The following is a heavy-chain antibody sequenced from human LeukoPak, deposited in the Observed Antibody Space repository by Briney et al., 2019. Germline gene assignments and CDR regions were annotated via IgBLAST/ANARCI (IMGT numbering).Heavy chain of an antibody. V-gene: IGHV3-23*01. J-gene: IGHJ3*02. CDR3: AKWMSRIQAFDI. Sequence: PGGSLRLSCAASGFIFSNYDMSWVRQAPGKGLEWVACIGGSGGAILYADSVKGRFTISRDNSKSTLYLQMNSLRAEHTALYFCAKWMSRIQAFDIWGQGTMVTVS. CDR2: IGGSGGAI. CDR1: GFIFSNYD. D-gene: IGHD5-12*01.